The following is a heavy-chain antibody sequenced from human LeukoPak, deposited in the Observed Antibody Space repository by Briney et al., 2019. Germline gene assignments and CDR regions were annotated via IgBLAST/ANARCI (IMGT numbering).Heavy chain of an antibody. CDR1: GYTFTGYY. Sequence: ASVKVSCKASGYTFTGYYMHWVRQAPGQGLEWMGWINPNSGGTNYAQKFQGRVTITRDTSISTAYMELSRLRSDDTAVYYCATDTAMGMNFDYWGQGTLVTVSS. CDR2: INPNSGGT. J-gene: IGHJ4*02. D-gene: IGHD5-18*01. V-gene: IGHV1-2*02. CDR3: ATDTAMGMNFDY.